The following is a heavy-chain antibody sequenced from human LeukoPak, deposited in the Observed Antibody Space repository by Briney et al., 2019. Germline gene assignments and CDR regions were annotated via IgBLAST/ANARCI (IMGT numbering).Heavy chain of an antibody. D-gene: IGHD3-3*01. CDR2: INAGNGNT. J-gene: IGHJ4*02. CDR3: ARGIWSSHKADYYLDQ. Sequence: GASVKVSCKASGYTFTNYAIHWVRQAPGQRPEWMGWINAGNGNTKYSQTFQDRVTVTRDKSASTAYTELSSLRSEDTAVYYCARGIWSSHKADYYLDQWGQGTLVAVSS. V-gene: IGHV1-3*01. CDR1: GYTFTNYA.